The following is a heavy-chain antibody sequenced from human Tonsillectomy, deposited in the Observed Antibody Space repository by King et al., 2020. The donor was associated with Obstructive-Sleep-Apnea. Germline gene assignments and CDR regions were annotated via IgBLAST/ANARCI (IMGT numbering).Heavy chain of an antibody. CDR3: AKSRPLFDY. CDR2: ISSSYSST. CDR1: GFTFSSYA. J-gene: IGHJ4*02. D-gene: IGHD1-14*01. Sequence: VQLVESGGNLVQPGGSLRLSCAASGFTFSSYAMNWVRQAPGKGLEWVSSISSSYSSTYYADSVKGRFTISRDNSKNTLYLQMNGLRAEDTAIYYCAKSRPLFDYWGQGTLVTVSS. V-gene: IGHV3-23*04.